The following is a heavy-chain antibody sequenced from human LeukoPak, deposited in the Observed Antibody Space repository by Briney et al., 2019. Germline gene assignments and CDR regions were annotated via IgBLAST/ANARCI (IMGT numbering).Heavy chain of an antibody. CDR2: ISPSGTYI. Sequence: PGGSLRLSCAASGFTFNSYSMNWVRQAPGKGLEWVASISPSGTYIFYVDSVKGRFTISRDNAKNSLYLQMNSLRAEDTAVYFCARSPNVDVELFDFWGQGTLVTVSS. V-gene: IGHV3-21*01. CDR1: GFTFNSYS. J-gene: IGHJ4*02. CDR3: ARSPNVDVELFDF. D-gene: IGHD3-10*01.